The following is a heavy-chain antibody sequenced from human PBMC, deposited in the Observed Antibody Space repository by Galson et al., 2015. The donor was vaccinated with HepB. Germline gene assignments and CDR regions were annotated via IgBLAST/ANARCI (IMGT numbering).Heavy chain of an antibody. Sequence: ETLSLTCTVSGGSISSYYWSWIRQPPGKGLEWIGYIYYSGSTNYNPSLKSRVTISVDTSKNQFSLKLSSVTAADTAVYYCARVRVLAAAGSDAFDIWGQGTMVTVSS. CDR1: GGSISSYY. V-gene: IGHV4-59*01. J-gene: IGHJ3*02. CDR2: IYYSGST. D-gene: IGHD6-13*01. CDR3: ARVRVLAAAGSDAFDI.